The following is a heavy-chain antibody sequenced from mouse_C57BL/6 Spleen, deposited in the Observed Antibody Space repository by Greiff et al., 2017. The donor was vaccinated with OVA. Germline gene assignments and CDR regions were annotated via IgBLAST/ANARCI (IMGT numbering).Heavy chain of an antibody. Sequence: QVQLQQPGAELVMPGASVKLSCKASGYTFTSYWMHWVKQRPGQGLEWIGELDPSDSYTNYNQKFKGKSTLTVDKSSSTAYMQLSSLTSEDSAVYYCARKNDYGDAMDYWGQGTSVTVSS. V-gene: IGHV1-69*01. CDR3: ARKNDYGDAMDY. D-gene: IGHD1-1*01. CDR1: GYTFTSYW. J-gene: IGHJ4*01. CDR2: LDPSDSYT.